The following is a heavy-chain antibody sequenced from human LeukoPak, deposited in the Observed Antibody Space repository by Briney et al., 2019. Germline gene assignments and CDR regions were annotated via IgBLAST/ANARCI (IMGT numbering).Heavy chain of an antibody. CDR3: ARGESGGSWFY. CDR2: IYPDDSDT. CDR1: EYSFPNYC. Sequence: GESLKISCKHSEYSFPNYCIGWVRQMPGKGLEWMGIIYPDDSDTRYSPSFQGQVTISADKSISTAYLQWSSLKASDTAMYYCARGESGGSWFYWGQGTLVTVSS. D-gene: IGHD6-13*01. J-gene: IGHJ4*02. V-gene: IGHV5-51*01.